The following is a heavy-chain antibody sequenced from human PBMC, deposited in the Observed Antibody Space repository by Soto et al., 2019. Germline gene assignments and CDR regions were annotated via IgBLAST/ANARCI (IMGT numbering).Heavy chain of an antibody. CDR3: FILYGAARRGFDY. V-gene: IGHV5-51*01. Sequence: GESLKISCKGSGYSFTSYWIGWVRQMPGKGLEWMGIIYPGDSDTRYSPSFQGQVTISADKSISTAYLHWSSLKAPDTAIYYCFILYGAARRGFDYWGPGTLVTVSS. CDR2: IYPGDSDT. D-gene: IGHD2-8*01. J-gene: IGHJ4*02. CDR1: GYSFTSYW.